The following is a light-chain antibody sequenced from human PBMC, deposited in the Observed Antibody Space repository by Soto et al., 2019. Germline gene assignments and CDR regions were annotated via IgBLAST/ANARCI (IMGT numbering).Light chain of an antibody. CDR3: KQYGSSLRT. Sequence: EIVLTQSPATLSVSPGERATLSCRASQSVSSNLAWYQQIPGRAPRLLIYGAYTRASGIQARFSASGSGTEFTLTISRLEPEDFAVYYCKQYGSSLRTFGQGTKVDIK. J-gene: IGKJ1*01. CDR1: QSVSSN. CDR2: GAY. V-gene: IGKV3-15*01.